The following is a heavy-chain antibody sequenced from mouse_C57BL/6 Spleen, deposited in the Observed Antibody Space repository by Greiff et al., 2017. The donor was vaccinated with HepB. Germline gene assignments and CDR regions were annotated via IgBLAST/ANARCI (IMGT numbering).Heavy chain of an antibody. Sequence: EVKLMESGGGLVKPGGSLKLSCAASGFTFSSYAMSWVRQTPEKRLEWVATISDGGSYTYYPDNVKGRFTISRDNAKNNLYLQMSHLKSEDTAMYYCAREKGYGNAMDYWGQGTSVTVSS. CDR3: AREKGYGNAMDY. D-gene: IGHD1-1*01. CDR1: GFTFSSYA. V-gene: IGHV5-4*01. CDR2: ISDGGSYT. J-gene: IGHJ4*01.